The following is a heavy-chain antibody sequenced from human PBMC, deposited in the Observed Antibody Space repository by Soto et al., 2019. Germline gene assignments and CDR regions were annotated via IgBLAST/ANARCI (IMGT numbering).Heavy chain of an antibody. D-gene: IGHD3-3*01. CDR2: ISGSGGST. CDR1: GFTFSSYA. J-gene: IGHJ6*02. Sequence: EVQLLESGGVLVQPGGSLRLSCAASGFTFSSYAMSWVSQAPGKGVEWVSGISGSGGSTYYADSVKGRFTISRDTSNNTLYLQMNSLRAKDTAVYYCAKFSPWSIDAYCYYAIDVWGQGTTVTVSS. CDR3: AKFSPWSIDAYCYYAIDV. V-gene: IGHV3-23*01.